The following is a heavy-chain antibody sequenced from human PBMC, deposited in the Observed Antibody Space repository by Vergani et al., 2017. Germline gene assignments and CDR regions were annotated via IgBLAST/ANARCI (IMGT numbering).Heavy chain of an antibody. Sequence: EVQLLESGGSLKQPGGSVRLSCAASGFTFSTYAMHWVRQAPGKGLEWVSALTGGGGSTYYADSVKGRFIISRDNSRDTLYLQMNSLRTEDTATYYCVKDAGSYENFFDSWGQGTLVTVSS. CDR1: GFTFSTYA. V-gene: IGHV3-23*01. J-gene: IGHJ4*02. CDR2: LTGGGGST. D-gene: IGHD1-26*01. CDR3: VKDAGSYENFFDS.